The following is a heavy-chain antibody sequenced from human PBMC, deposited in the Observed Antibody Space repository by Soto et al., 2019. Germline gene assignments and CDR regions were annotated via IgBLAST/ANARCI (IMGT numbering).Heavy chain of an antibody. D-gene: IGHD3-16*01. Sequence: QVQLVQSGDEVKKPGASVKVSCKASGYIFVNYGIAWVRQAPGQGLEWMGWISPYTGNTHSATKIQGRLTMTTDTPPGTAYMDLGSLTSDDTAVYYCVMVDNYVTPTPQDVWSQGTTVTVSS. CDR3: VMVDNYVTPTPQDV. J-gene: IGHJ6*02. CDR2: ISPYTGNT. V-gene: IGHV1-18*01. CDR1: GYIFVNYG.